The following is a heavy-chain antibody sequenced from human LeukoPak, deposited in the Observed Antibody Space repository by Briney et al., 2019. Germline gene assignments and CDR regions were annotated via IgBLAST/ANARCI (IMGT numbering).Heavy chain of an antibody. CDR1: GYTFTGYY. CDR2: INPNSGGT. Sequence: GASVKISCKASGYTFTGYYMHWVRQAPGQGLEWRVWINPNSGGTNYAQKFHGRVTMTRDTSISTAYMELSRLRSDDTAVYYFARVHGYYGSVTSGGDFDYWGQGTLVTVSS. CDR3: ARVHGYYGSVTSGGDFDY. J-gene: IGHJ4*02. V-gene: IGHV1-2*02. D-gene: IGHD3-10*01.